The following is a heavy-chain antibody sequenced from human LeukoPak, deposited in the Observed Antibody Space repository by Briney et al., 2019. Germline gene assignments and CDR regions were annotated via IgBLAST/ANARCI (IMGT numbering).Heavy chain of an antibody. D-gene: IGHD3-10*01. J-gene: IGHJ4*02. CDR1: GFTVSSNY. CDR3: ARDVEVRGIIREYYFDS. Sequence: GGSLRLSCAASGFTVSSNYMSWVRQAPGKGLEWVSVIYSGGSTYYADSVKGRFTISRDISRNTLYLQMNSLRAEDTAVYYCARDVEVRGIIREYYFDSWGQGTLVTVSS. V-gene: IGHV3-53*01. CDR2: IYSGGST.